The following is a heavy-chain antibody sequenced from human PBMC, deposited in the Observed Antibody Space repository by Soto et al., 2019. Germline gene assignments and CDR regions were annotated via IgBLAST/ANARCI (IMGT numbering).Heavy chain of an antibody. CDR2: ISGSGGST. J-gene: IGHJ4*02. CDR1: GFTFSSYA. V-gene: IGHV3-23*01. CDR3: ATGKESIAARYSVHVFDY. Sequence: EVQLLESGGGLVQPGGSLRLSCAASGFTFSSYAMSWVRQAPGKGLEWVSAISGSGGSTYYADSVKGRFTISRDNSKNTLYLQTNSLRAEDTAVYYCATGKESIAARYSVHVFDYWGQGTLVTVSS. D-gene: IGHD6-6*01.